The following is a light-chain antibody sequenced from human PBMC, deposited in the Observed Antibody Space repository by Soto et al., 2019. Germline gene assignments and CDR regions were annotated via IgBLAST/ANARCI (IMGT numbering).Light chain of an antibody. CDR3: AAWDDSLNAPV. CDR2: SDN. CDR1: SSNIGSHT. V-gene: IGLV1-44*01. Sequence: QSVLTQPPSASGTPGQRVTISCSGSSSNIGSHTVNWYQQLPGTAPKLLNYSDNQRPSGVPGRFSGSKSGTSASLAISGLQSEDEADYYCAAWDDSLNAPVFGGGTKVTVL. J-gene: IGLJ2*01.